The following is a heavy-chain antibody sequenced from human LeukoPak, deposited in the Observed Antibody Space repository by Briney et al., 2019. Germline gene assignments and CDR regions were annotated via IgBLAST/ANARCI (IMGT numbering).Heavy chain of an antibody. CDR1: GGSISNYY. CDR3: TRALSGTYGLFQH. D-gene: IGHD1-26*01. CDR2: IYYSGST. Sequence: SETLSLTCTVSGGSISNYYWSWIRQPPGKGLEWIGYIYYSGSTYYNPSLRSRVTISVDTSKNQFSLNLNSVTAADTAVYYCTRALSGTYGLFQHWGQGTLVTVSS. J-gene: IGHJ1*01. V-gene: IGHV4-59*01.